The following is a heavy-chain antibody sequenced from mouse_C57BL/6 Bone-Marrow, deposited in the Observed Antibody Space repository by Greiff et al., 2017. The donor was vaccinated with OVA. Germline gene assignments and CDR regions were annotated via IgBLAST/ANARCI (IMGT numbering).Heavy chain of an antibody. V-gene: IGHV1-81*01. CDR1: GYTFTSYG. CDR2: IYPRSGNT. CDR3: ARWLLNAWFAY. Sequence: VQLQQSGAELARPGASVKLSCKASGYTFTSYGISWVKQRTGQGLEWIGEIYPRSGNTYYNEKFKGKATMTAEQSSSTAYIELRSLTSEDSAVYFCARWLLNAWFAYWGQGTLVTVSA. D-gene: IGHD2-3*01. J-gene: IGHJ3*01.